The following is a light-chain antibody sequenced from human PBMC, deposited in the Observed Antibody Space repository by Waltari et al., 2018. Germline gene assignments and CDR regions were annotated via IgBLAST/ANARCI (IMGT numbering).Light chain of an antibody. Sequence: SVLTQPPSASGTPGQKVTISCNGSSSNIGSNYVNWYQQFPGTAPKLIIFKNNQRPSVVPDRFSDAKSGTSASLAINWLRSEDEADYYCAAWDDSLSGLVLGGGTKVTVL. J-gene: IGLJ3*02. CDR1: SSNIGSNY. CDR3: AAWDDSLSGLV. V-gene: IGLV1-47*01. CDR2: KNN.